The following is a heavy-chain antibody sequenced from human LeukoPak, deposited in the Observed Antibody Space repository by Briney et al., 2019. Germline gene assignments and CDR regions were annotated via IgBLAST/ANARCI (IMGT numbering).Heavy chain of an antibody. CDR1: GGSISSGSYY. D-gene: IGHD2-15*01. Sequence: SETLSLTSTVSGGSISSGSYYWSWIPQPAGKGLEWIGRIYTSGSTNYNPSLKSRVTISVDTSKNQFSLKLSSVTAADTAVYYCARGIVAVAQLGFYFYYMDVWGKGTTVTISS. V-gene: IGHV4-61*02. J-gene: IGHJ6*03. CDR3: ARGIVAVAQLGFYFYYMDV. CDR2: IYTSGST.